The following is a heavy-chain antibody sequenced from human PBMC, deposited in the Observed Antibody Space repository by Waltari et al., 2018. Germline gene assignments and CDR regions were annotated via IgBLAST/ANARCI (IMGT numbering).Heavy chain of an antibody. D-gene: IGHD3-16*01. CDR2: GNTKTGNP. V-gene: IGHV7-4-1*02. J-gene: IGHJ4*02. CDR1: GYIFTNYA. Sequence: QVQLVQSGSELKKPGASVKGSCKASGYIFTNYAMNWVRQAPGQGPGWMGWGNTKTGNPTYAQGFRGRCVFSLETSVSTASLQISSLKAEDTAVYYCARGIQLWGRGSWYFDNWGQGTLVTVSS. CDR3: ARGIQLWGRGSWYFDN.